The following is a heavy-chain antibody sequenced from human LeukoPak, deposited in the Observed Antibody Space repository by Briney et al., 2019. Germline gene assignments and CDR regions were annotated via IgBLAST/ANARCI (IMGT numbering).Heavy chain of an antibody. V-gene: IGHV3-48*01. CDR3: ARGAWDYGDYGIRIDY. CDR1: GFTFSTST. Sequence: PGGSLRLSCAASGFTFSTSTMNWVRQAPGKGLEWVSHISSSSSTIYYADSVKGRFTISRDNAKNSLYLQMNSLRAEDTAVYYCARGAWDYGDYGIRIDYWGQGTLVTVSS. D-gene: IGHD4-17*01. CDR2: ISSSSSTI. J-gene: IGHJ4*02.